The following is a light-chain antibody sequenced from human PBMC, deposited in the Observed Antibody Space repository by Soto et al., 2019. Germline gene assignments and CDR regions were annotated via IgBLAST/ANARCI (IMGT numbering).Light chain of an antibody. J-gene: IGKJ1*01. CDR2: GVS. Sequence: EIVLTQSPGTLSLSPGERATLSCRASQSLSSSAVAWYQHKPGQAPRLLMYGVSNRATDIPSRFSGSGSGTDFTLTITRLEPEDFAVYYCQKYGSSPRTFGQGTNVEIK. CDR1: QSLSSSA. V-gene: IGKV3-20*01. CDR3: QKYGSSPRT.